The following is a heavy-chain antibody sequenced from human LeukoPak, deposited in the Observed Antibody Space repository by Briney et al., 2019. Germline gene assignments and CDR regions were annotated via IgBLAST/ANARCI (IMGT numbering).Heavy chain of an antibody. V-gene: IGHV3-30*03. CDR1: GFTFSNYD. CDR3: ARGVNWKIHQTYYFDY. J-gene: IGHJ4*02. CDR2: ISYDGSNK. D-gene: IGHD1-20*01. Sequence: PGGSLGLSCAASGFTFSNYDMHWVRQAPGKGLEWVAVISYDGSNKFYADSVKGRFTISRDTSRNTLYLQMNSLRAEDTAVYYCARGVNWKIHQTYYFDYWGQGTLVTVSS.